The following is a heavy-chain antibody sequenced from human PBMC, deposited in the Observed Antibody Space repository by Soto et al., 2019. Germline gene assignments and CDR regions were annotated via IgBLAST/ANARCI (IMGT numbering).Heavy chain of an antibody. J-gene: IGHJ4*02. D-gene: IGHD4-17*01. CDR3: ARKTTVTTSRRGAFDY. Sequence: QVQLQESGPGLVKPSQALSLICTVSGGSISSAGYHWSWIRQHPGKALEWIGYIYYSGSTYYSPSLKSRLTISLDTSKNQFSLELSSVTAADTAVYYCARKTTVTTSRRGAFDYWGQGTLVTVSS. V-gene: IGHV4-31*03. CDR2: IYYSGST. CDR1: GGSISSAGYH.